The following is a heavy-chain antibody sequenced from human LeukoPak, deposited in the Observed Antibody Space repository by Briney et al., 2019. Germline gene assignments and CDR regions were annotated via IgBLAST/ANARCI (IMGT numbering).Heavy chain of an antibody. J-gene: IGHJ3*02. Sequence: PGRSLRLSCAASGFTFSNYAIHWVRQAPGKGLEWVAVISYDGSHKYYADSVKGRFTISRDNSKNTLYLQMNSLRAEDTAVYYCARISFCGGDCADAFDIWGQGTMVTVSS. CDR2: ISYDGSHK. V-gene: IGHV3-30*14. D-gene: IGHD2-21*01. CDR3: ARISFCGGDCADAFDI. CDR1: GFTFSNYA.